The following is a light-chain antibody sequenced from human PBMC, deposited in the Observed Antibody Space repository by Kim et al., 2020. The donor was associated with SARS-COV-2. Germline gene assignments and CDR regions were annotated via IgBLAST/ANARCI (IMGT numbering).Light chain of an antibody. J-gene: IGKJ2*02. CDR3: QQYGSSPRT. CDR1: QSVSSSY. V-gene: IGKV3-20*01. CDR2: GAS. Sequence: LSPGERATLSCRASQSVSSSYLAWYQQKPGQAPRLLIYGASSRATGIPDRFSGSGSGTDLTLTISRLEPEDFAVYYCQQYGSSPRTFGQGTKLEI.